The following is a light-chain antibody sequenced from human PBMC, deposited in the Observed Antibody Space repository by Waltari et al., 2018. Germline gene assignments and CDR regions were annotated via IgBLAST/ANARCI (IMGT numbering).Light chain of an antibody. CDR2: GNN. J-gene: IGLJ3*02. CDR1: SSNIRAGYD. CDR3: QSYDSSLSGPDWV. Sequence: QSVLTQPPSVSGAPGPRVTISCTGSSSNIRAGYDLHWYHQLPGTAPKLLIFGNNNRPSGVPGRFAGSKSGTSASLAITGLQAEDEADYYCQSYDSSLSGPDWVFGGGTKLTVL. V-gene: IGLV1-40*01.